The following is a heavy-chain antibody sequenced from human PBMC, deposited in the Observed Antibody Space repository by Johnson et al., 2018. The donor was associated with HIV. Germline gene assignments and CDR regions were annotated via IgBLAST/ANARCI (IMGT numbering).Heavy chain of an antibody. Sequence: VQLVESGGGLVQPGGSLRLSCAASGFTVSSNYMSWVRQAPGKGLEWVSVIYSGGSTYYADSVKGRFTISRDNSKNTLYLQINSLRAEDTAVYYCAKDLSWEPQDAFDIWGQGTMVTVSS. J-gene: IGHJ3*02. CDR3: AKDLSWEPQDAFDI. V-gene: IGHV3-66*01. CDR1: GFTVSSNY. CDR2: IYSGGST. D-gene: IGHD1-26*01.